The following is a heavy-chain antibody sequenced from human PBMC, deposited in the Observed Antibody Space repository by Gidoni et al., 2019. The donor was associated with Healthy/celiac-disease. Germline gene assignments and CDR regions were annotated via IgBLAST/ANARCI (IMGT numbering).Heavy chain of an antibody. CDR1: GWSFSGYY. D-gene: IGHD1-1*01. CDR3: ARTGRYYYYYYGMDV. CDR2: INHSGST. Sequence: QVQLQQWGAGLLKPSDTLSLTCSVYGWSFSGYYWSWIRQPPGKGLEWIGEINHSGSTNYNPSLKSRVTISVDKSKNQFSLKLSYVTAAETAVYYCARTGRYYYYYYGMDVWGQGTTVTVSS. V-gene: IGHV4-34*01. J-gene: IGHJ6*02.